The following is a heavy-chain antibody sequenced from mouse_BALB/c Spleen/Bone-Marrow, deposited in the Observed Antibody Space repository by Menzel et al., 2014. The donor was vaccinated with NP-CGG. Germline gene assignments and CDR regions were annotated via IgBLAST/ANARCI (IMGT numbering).Heavy chain of an antibody. J-gene: IGHJ3*01. CDR3: ARDDYDAIAY. D-gene: IGHD2-4*01. CDR1: GYTFTSYW. Sequence: VKLMESGAELAKPGASVKMSCKASGYTFTSYWMHWVKQRPGQGLEWIGYINPSTGYTEYNQKFKDKATLTAVKSSTTAYMQLRSLTSEDSAVYYCARDDYDAIAYRGQGTLVTVSA. CDR2: INPSTGYT. V-gene: IGHV1-7*01.